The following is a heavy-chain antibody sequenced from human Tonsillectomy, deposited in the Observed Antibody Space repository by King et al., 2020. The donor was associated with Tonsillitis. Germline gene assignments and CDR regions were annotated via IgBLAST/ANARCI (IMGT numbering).Heavy chain of an antibody. Sequence: QLQESGPGLVKPSETLSLTCTVSGGSINSYFWTWIRQPPGKGLEWIGYIDYSGATKYHTGTTTSNPSLKSRVTISVDTSKNQFSLKLKSVTAADTAVYYCATNSSNRYYFDHWGQGTLVSVSS. CDR3: ATNSSNRYYFDH. J-gene: IGHJ4*02. CDR1: GGSINSYF. D-gene: IGHD6-19*01. V-gene: IGHV4-59*01. CDR2: IDYSGATKYHTGTT.